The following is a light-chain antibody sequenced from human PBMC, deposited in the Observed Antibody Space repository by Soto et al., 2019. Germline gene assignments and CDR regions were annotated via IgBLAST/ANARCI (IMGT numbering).Light chain of an antibody. CDR1: SSNIGNNA. CDR2: YDD. V-gene: IGLV1-36*01. Sequence: QSVLTQPPSVSEAPRQRVTISCSGSSSNIGNNAVNWYQQLPGKAPKLLIYYDDLLPSGVSDRFSGSKSGTSASLAISGLQSDDEADYYCAAWDDCLNGYVFGTGTKLTVL. CDR3: AAWDDCLNGYV. J-gene: IGLJ1*01.